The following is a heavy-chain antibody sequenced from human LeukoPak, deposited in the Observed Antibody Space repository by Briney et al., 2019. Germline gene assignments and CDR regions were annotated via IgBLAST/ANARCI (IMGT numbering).Heavy chain of an antibody. V-gene: IGHV4-39*01. CDR1: GGSISSSYYY. D-gene: IGHD2-2*02. CDR2: IYYSGST. Sequence: PPETLSLTCTVSGGSISSSYYYWGWIRQPPGKGLEWIGIIYYSGSTYYNPSLKSRVTISVDTSKNQFSLKLRSVTAADTAVYYCARAPLGIVVVPAAIPTEYYYYYGMDVWGQGTTVTVSS. J-gene: IGHJ6*02. CDR3: ARAPLGIVVVPAAIPTEYYYYYGMDV.